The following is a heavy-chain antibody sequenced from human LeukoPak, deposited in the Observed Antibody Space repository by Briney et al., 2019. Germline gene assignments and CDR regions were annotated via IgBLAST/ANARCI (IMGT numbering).Heavy chain of an antibody. D-gene: IGHD3-22*01. CDR2: ISRSGSTI. Sequence: PGGSLRLSCATSGFTFSDYYMTWIRQAQGRGLEWLSYISRSGSTIYYADSVKGRFTISRDNAKNSLHLQMDSLRADDTAVYYCARASDYYDSSGTNYYYYYMDVWGNGTTVTVSS. CDR3: ARASDYYDSSGTNYYYYYMDV. J-gene: IGHJ6*03. CDR1: GFTFSDYY. V-gene: IGHV3-11*01.